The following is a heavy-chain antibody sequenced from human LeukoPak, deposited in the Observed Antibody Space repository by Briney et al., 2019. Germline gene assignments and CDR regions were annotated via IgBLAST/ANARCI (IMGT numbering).Heavy chain of an antibody. CDR2: IYYSGST. CDR1: GGSISSYY. CDR3: ARGAYYYDSSGYYY. J-gene: IGHJ4*02. Sequence: SETLSLTCTVSGGSISSYYWSWIRQPPGKGLEWIGYIYYSGSTNYNPSLKSRVTISVDTSKNQFSLKLSSVTAADTAVYYCARGAYYYDSSGYYYWGQGTLVTVSS. D-gene: IGHD3-22*01. V-gene: IGHV4-59*01.